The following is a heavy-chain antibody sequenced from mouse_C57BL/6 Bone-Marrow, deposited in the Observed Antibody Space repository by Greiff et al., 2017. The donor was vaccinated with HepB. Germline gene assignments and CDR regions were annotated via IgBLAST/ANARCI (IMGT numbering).Heavy chain of an antibody. J-gene: IGHJ2*01. Sequence: VQLQHPGAELVKPGASVKLSCKASGYTFTSYWMHWVKQRPGQGLEWIGMIHPNSGSTNYNEKFKSKATLTVDKSSSTAYMQLSSLTSEDSAVYYCARSYYDYDVGFDYWGQGTTLTVSS. CDR1: GYTFTSYW. CDR2: IHPNSGST. V-gene: IGHV1-64*01. D-gene: IGHD2-4*01. CDR3: ARSYYDYDVGFDY.